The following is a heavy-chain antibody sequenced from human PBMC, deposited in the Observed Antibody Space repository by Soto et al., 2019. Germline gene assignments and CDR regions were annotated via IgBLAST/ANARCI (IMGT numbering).Heavy chain of an antibody. J-gene: IGHJ4*02. CDR2: ISGSGGST. D-gene: IGHD2-15*01. Sequence: EVQLLESGGGLVQPGGSLRLSCAASGFTFSSYAMSWVRQAPGKGLEWVSAISGSGGSTYYADSVKGRFTISRDNSKNTLYLQMNSLRAEDTAVYYCAKLGVYCSGGSCYESGGFAYWGQGTLVTVSS. V-gene: IGHV3-23*01. CDR1: GFTFSSYA. CDR3: AKLGVYCSGGSCYESGGFAY.